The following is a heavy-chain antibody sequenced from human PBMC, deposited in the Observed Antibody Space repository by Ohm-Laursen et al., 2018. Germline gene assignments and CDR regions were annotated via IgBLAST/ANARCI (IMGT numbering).Heavy chain of an antibody. CDR1: GFTFSPNG. Sequence: SLRLSCTASGFTFSPNGMTWVRQAPGKGLEWVSTISFTSDPYYAESLRGRFTVSRDNTRNSVYLQMNSLRDEDTCVYYCARDGSGWSRDVWGQGTTVIVSS. CDR3: ARDGSGWSRDV. CDR2: ISFTSDP. D-gene: IGHD6-13*01. J-gene: IGHJ6*02. V-gene: IGHV3-69-1*01.